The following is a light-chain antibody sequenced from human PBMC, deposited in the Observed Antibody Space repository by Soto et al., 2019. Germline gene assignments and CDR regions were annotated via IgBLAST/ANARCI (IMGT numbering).Light chain of an antibody. CDR3: QQYGSSPT. V-gene: IGKV3-20*01. CDR2: DAS. Sequence: EFVLTQSPGTLSLSPGERVTLSCRASQTVRNNYLAWYQQKPGQAPRLLIYDASSRATGIPDRFSGSGSGTDFTLTISRLEPEDFAVYYCQQYGSSPTFGQGTKVDIK. CDR1: QTVRNNY. J-gene: IGKJ1*01.